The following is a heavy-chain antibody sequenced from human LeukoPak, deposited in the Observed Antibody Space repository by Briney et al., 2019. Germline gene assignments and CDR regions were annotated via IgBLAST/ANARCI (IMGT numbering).Heavy chain of an antibody. Sequence: PGASVKVSCKVSGYTLTELSMHWVRQAPGKGLEWMGGFDPEDGVTIYAQKFQGRVTITADESTSTAYMELSSLRSEDTAVYYCARDNYDFFLWGRGTLVTVSS. V-gene: IGHV1-24*01. CDR1: GYTLTELS. CDR3: ARDNYDFFL. D-gene: IGHD3-3*01. J-gene: IGHJ2*01. CDR2: FDPEDGVT.